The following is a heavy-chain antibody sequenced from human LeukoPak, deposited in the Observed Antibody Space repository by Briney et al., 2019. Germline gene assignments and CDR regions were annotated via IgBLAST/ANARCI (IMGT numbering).Heavy chain of an antibody. D-gene: IGHD2-15*01. CDR3: ARDTNGWSLLGSYDALDI. Sequence: GGSLRLSCAASGFIFSTYALHWVRQAPGKGLEWVALISNDGNNKYHADSVKGRFIISRDNSKNTLYLQMNSLRGEDTAVYYCARDTNGWSLLGSYDALDIWGQGTMVTVSS. CDR2: ISNDGNNK. J-gene: IGHJ3*02. CDR1: GFIFSTYA. V-gene: IGHV3-30*01.